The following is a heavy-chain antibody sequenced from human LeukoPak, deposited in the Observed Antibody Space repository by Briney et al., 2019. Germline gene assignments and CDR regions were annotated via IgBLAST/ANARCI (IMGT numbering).Heavy chain of an antibody. Sequence: GGSLRLSCAASGFTFSTCAVSWVRQAPGKGLEWVSSISGSGATTYYVDSVKGQFIISRDNSKNTLYLQMNSLRAEDTAVYYCAKEVSNDILTPFDSWGQGSLVTVSS. D-gene: IGHD3-9*01. V-gene: IGHV3-23*01. CDR2: ISGSGATT. J-gene: IGHJ4*02. CDR3: AKEVSNDILTPFDS. CDR1: GFTFSTCA.